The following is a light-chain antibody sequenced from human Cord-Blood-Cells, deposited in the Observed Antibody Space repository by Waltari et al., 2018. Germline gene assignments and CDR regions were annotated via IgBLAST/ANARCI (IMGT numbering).Light chain of an antibody. CDR1: QSVSSY. J-gene: IGKJ3*01. CDR2: DAS. CDR3: QQRSNWPLFT. V-gene: IGKV3-11*01. Sequence: EIVLTQSPATMSLSPGERATLLCRASQSVSSYLAWYQQKPGQAPRLLIYDASNRATGIPARFSGSGSGTDFTLTISSLEPEDFAVYYCQQRSNWPLFTFGPGTKVDIK.